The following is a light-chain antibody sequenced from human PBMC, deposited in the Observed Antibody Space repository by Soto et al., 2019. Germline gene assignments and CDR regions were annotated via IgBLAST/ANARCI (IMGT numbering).Light chain of an antibody. J-gene: IGLJ1*01. CDR3: CSYAGSNILYV. CDR1: SSDVGGYNY. Sequence: SVLTQPPSASGSPGQSVTISCTGTSSDVGGYNYVSWYQQYPGKAPKLMIYEVSKRPSGVPDRFSGSKSGNTASLTVSGLQAEDEADYYCCSYAGSNILYVFGTGTKVTVL. V-gene: IGLV2-8*01. CDR2: EVS.